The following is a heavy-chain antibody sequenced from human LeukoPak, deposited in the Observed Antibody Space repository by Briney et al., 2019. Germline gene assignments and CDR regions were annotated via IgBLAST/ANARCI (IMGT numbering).Heavy chain of an antibody. CDR1: GYTFTGYY. D-gene: IGHD2-21*02. CDR2: INPNSGGT. CDR3: ARDYCGGDCYSSFDY. J-gene: IGHJ4*02. V-gene: IGHV1-2*02. Sequence: GASVKVSCKASGYTFTGYYMHWVRQAPGQGLEWMGWINPNSGGTNYAQKFQGRVTMTRDTSISTAYMELSRLRSDGTAVYYCARDYCGGDCYSSFDYWGQGTLVTVSS.